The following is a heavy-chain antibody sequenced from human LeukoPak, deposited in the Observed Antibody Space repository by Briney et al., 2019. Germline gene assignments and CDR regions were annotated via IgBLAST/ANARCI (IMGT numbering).Heavy chain of an antibody. CDR2: LYSDGNT. D-gene: IGHD1-14*01. J-gene: IGHJ4*02. V-gene: IGHV3-23*03. CDR1: GFTFSSYA. CDR3: ARGVEPLAANTLAY. Sequence: PGGSLRLSCAASGFTFSSYAMSWVRQAPGKGLEWVSVLYSDGNTKCADSVQGRFTISRDNSKNTLYLEMNSLSPDDTAVYYCARGVEPLAANTLAYWGQGTLVTVSS.